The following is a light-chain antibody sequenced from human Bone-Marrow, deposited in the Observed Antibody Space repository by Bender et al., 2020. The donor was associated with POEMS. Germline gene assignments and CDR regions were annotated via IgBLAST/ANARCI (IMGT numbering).Light chain of an antibody. V-gene: IGLV3-25*03. J-gene: IGLJ3*02. Sequence: SYELTQPPSVSVSPGQTASITCSADALSDEYVYWYQQKAGQAPLLVIYKDKDRPSGIPERFSGSSSGTTVTLTISGVQPVDEADYYCQSVDSSGTWLFGGGTKLTVL. CDR3: QSVDSSGTWL. CDR2: KDK. CDR1: ALSDEY.